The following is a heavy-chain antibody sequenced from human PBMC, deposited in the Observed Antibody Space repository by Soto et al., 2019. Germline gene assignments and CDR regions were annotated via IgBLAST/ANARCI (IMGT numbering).Heavy chain of an antibody. CDR1: GGTFSSYA. D-gene: IGHD3-22*01. CDR3: ARDPFSVVVITPYYYYGMDV. Sequence: GASVKVSCKASGGTFSSYAISWVRQAPGQGLEWMGGIIPIFGTANCAQKFQGRVTITADESTSTAYMELSSLRSEDTAVYYCARDPFSVVVITPYYYYGMDVWGQGTKVTVSS. CDR2: IIPIFGTA. V-gene: IGHV1-69*13. J-gene: IGHJ6*02.